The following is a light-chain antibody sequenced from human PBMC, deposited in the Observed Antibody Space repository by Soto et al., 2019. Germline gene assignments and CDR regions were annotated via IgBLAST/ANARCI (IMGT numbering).Light chain of an antibody. V-gene: IGKV3-20*01. J-gene: IGKJ5*01. CDR1: QSVSSY. CDR2: GAS. Sequence: EIVLTQSPGTLSLSPGERATLSCRASQSVSSYLAWYQQKPGQAPRLLMYGASSRATGIPDRFSGSGSGTDFTLTISRLEPEDFAVYYCQQYDSSPRITVGQGTRLEIK. CDR3: QQYDSSPRIT.